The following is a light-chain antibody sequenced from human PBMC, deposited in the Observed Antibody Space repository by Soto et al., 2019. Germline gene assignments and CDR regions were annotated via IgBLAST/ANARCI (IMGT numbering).Light chain of an antibody. CDR2: GAS. Sequence: EIVMTQSPATLSVSPGERATLSCRASQSISSNLAWYQQAPGQAPRLLIYGASTRATGIPARFSGSGSGTEFPLTISSLQSEDFAVYYCQQYNNWPALTFGGGTKVEIK. CDR1: QSISSN. CDR3: QQYNNWPALT. V-gene: IGKV3-15*01. J-gene: IGKJ4*01.